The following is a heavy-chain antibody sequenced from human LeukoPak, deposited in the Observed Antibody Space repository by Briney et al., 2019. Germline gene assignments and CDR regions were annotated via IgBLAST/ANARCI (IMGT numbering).Heavy chain of an antibody. J-gene: IGHJ4*02. CDR2: IWYDGSNK. V-gene: IGHV3-33*08. Sequence: GGSLRLSCAASGFTFSSHAMSWVRQAPGKGLEWVAVIWYDGSNKYYADSVKGRFTISRDNSKNTLYLQMNSLRAEDTAVYYCARAANSGSLDYWGRGTLVTVSS. D-gene: IGHD1-26*01. CDR1: GFTFSSHA. CDR3: ARAANSGSLDY.